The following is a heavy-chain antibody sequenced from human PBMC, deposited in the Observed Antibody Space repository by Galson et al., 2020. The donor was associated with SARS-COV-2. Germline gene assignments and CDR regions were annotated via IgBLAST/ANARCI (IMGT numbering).Heavy chain of an antibody. V-gene: IGHV3-48*03. CDR1: GFTFSSYE. CDR3: ARVGGYQNYYYYYYMDV. J-gene: IGHJ6*03. CDR2: ISSSGSTI. Sequence: GGSLRLSCAASGFTFSSYEMNWVRQAPGKGLEWVSYISSSGSTIYYADSVKGRFTISRDNAKNSLYLQMNSLRVEDTAVYYCARVGGYQNYYYYYYMDVWGKGTTVTVSS. D-gene: IGHD3-16*02.